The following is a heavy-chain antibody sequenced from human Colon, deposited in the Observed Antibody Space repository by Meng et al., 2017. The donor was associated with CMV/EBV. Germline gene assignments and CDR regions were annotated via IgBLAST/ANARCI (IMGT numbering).Heavy chain of an antibody. J-gene: IGHJ4*02. V-gene: IGHV1-2*02. Sequence: QVQLGQSGAGGKKPGASVKVSFKTSGYPFTGYFMFWVRQAPGQGLEWMGSLNPNSGDTNSAQKFHGRLTMTRDTSIHTAYMELGSLRSDDTAVYYCATISGGDFDFWGQGTLVTVSS. CDR3: ATISGGDFDF. CDR1: GYPFTGYF. CDR2: LNPNSGDT. D-gene: IGHD3-10*01.